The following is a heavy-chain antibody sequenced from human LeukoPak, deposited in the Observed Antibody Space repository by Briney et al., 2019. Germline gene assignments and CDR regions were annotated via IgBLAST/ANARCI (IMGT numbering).Heavy chain of an antibody. V-gene: IGHV3-11*01. CDR2: ISSSGSTI. CDR3: ARDAPGYNWNYVGGLDY. D-gene: IGHD1-7*01. Sequence: GGSLRLSCAASGFTFSDYYMSWIRQAPGKGLEWVSYISSSGSTIYYADSVKGRFTISRDSAKNSLYLQMNSLRAEDTAVYYCARDAPGYNWNYVGGLDYWGQGTLVTVSS. CDR1: GFTFSDYY. J-gene: IGHJ4*02.